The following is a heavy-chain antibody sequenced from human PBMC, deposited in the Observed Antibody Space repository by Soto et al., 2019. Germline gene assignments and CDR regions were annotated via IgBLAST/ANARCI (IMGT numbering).Heavy chain of an antibody. D-gene: IGHD2-15*01. CDR1: GFTFSSYV. CDR3: ATRYCSGGTCYFES. Sequence: EVQLLESGGGVVQPGGSLSLSCAASGFTFSSYVMTWVRQAPGEGLEWVSTISASGDATYHADSVRGRFTISRDNSKSTLYLQMGSLRADDTALYFCATRYCSGGTCYFESWGQGTLVAVSS. V-gene: IGHV3-23*01. J-gene: IGHJ4*02. CDR2: ISASGDAT.